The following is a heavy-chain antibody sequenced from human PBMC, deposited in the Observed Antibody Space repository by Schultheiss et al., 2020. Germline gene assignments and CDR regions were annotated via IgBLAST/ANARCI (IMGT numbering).Heavy chain of an antibody. Sequence: SETLSLTCAVYGGSFSGYYWSWIRQPPGKGLEWIGEINHSGSTNYNPSLKSRVTISVDTSKNQFSLKLSSVTAADTAVYYCARWTTYYYDRIGYWGQGTLVTVSS. CDR2: INHSGST. V-gene: IGHV4-34*01. J-gene: IGHJ4*02. D-gene: IGHD3-22*01. CDR1: GGSFSGYY. CDR3: ARWTTYYYDRIGY.